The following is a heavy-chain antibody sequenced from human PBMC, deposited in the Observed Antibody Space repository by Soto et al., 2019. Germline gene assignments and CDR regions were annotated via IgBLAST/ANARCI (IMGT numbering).Heavy chain of an antibody. Sequence: SLRLSCAASGFTFTNVAMTWVRQAPGKGLEWVSTITDSGGSTDYADSVKGRFTISRDNSKSALYLQMNNLRADDTAVYYCAKLYWNPRYFDYWGQGARVTVSS. CDR1: GFTFTNVA. CDR3: AKLYWNPRYFDY. CDR2: ITDSGGST. D-gene: IGHD1-1*01. J-gene: IGHJ4*02. V-gene: IGHV3-23*01.